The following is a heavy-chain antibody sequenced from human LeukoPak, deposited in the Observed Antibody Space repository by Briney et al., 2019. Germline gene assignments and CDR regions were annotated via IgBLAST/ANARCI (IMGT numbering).Heavy chain of an antibody. V-gene: IGHV2-5*01. CDR3: AHIHPYDFWSGYKVGDFPYYFHY. J-gene: IGHJ4*02. CDR2: IYWSEDK. CDR1: GFSLRTRGGG. Sequence: SGPTLVNPTQTLTLTCTFSGFSLRTRGGGVGWIRQPPGKALEWLSLIYWSEDKRYSPSLKSRLTITKHTSKNQVVLTMTNMDPLDTATYYCAHIHPYDFWSGYKVGDFPYYFHYRGQGTLVTVSS. D-gene: IGHD3-3*01.